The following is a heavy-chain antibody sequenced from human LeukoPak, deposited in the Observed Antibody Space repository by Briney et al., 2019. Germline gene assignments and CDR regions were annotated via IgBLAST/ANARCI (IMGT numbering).Heavy chain of an antibody. V-gene: IGHV1-3*01. Sequence: GASVKVSCKASGYTFTSYAMHWVRQAPGQGLEWMGWINAGNGNTKYSQKLQGRVTITRDTSASTAYMELSSLRSEDTAVYYCARDLGESTFDYWGQGTLVTVSS. CDR3: ARDLGESTFDY. D-gene: IGHD3-16*01. CDR1: GYTFTSYA. CDR2: INAGNGNT. J-gene: IGHJ4*02.